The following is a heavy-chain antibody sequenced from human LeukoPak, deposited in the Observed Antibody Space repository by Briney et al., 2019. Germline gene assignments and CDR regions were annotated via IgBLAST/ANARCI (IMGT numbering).Heavy chain of an antibody. CDR1: GGSISSGSYY. J-gene: IGHJ3*02. D-gene: IGHD5-12*01. CDR3: ARDQGVANAFDI. V-gene: IGHV4-30-2*01. CDR2: IYHSGST. Sequence: SQTLSLTCTVSGGSISSGSYYWSWIRQPPGKGLEWIGYIYHSGSTYYNPSLKSQVTISVDRSKNQFSLKLSSVTAADTAVYYCARDQGVANAFDIWGQGTMVTVSS.